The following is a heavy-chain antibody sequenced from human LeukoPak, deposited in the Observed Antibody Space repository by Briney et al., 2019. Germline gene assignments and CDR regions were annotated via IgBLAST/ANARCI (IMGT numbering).Heavy chain of an antibody. CDR1: GFTFGDYA. CDR3: TRIIYGSGSYYKIGGDY. CDR2: ISSKAYGGTT. J-gene: IGHJ4*02. Sequence: GGSLRLSCTASGFTFGDYAMSWVRQAPGKGLEWVGFISSKAYGGTTEYAASVKGRFTISRDDSKSIAYLQMNSLKTEDTAVYYCTRIIYGSGSYYKIGGDYWGQGTLVTVSS. V-gene: IGHV3-49*04. D-gene: IGHD3-10*01.